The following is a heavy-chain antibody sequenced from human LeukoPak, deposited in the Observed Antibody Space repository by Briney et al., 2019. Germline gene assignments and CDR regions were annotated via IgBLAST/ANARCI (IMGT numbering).Heavy chain of an antibody. J-gene: IGHJ3*02. V-gene: IGHV1-8*01. CDR1: GYTFTSYD. Sequence: ASVKVSCKASGYTFTSYDINWVRQATGQGLEWMGWMNPNSGNTGYAQKFQGRVTMTRNTSISTAYMEPSSLRSEDTAVYYCARSRVYCSGGSCISGAFDIWGQGTMVTVSS. CDR2: MNPNSGNT. D-gene: IGHD2-15*01. CDR3: ARSRVYCSGGSCISGAFDI.